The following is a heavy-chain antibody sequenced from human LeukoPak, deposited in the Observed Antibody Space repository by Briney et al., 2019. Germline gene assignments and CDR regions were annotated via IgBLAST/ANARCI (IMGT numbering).Heavy chain of an antibody. D-gene: IGHD3-10*01. CDR1: GGSISSHY. CDR2: IYYTGNT. Sequence: SENLSFTCTVSGGSISSHYWTWIRQPPGKGLEFIGYIYYTGNTNYNPSLRSRVTISLDTSKNQISLQLSSVTAADSAVYYCAGADSANYYDSGNYFNYYYMDVWGKGTTVTVSS. CDR3: AGADSANYYDSGNYFNYYYMDV. V-gene: IGHV4-59*11. J-gene: IGHJ6*03.